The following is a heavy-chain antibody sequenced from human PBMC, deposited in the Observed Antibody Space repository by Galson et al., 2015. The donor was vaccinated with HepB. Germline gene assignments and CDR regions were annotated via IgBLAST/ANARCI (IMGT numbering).Heavy chain of an antibody. CDR2: ISYDGSNK. CDR3: AGSGWFDP. D-gene: IGHD6-19*01. V-gene: IGHV3-30*04. J-gene: IGHJ5*02. CDR1: GFTFSSYA. Sequence: SLRLSCAASGFTFSSYAMHWVRHAPGKGLEWEAVISYDGSNKYYADSVKGRFTISRDNSKNTLYLQMNSLRAEDTAVYYCAGSGWFDPWGQGTLVTVSS.